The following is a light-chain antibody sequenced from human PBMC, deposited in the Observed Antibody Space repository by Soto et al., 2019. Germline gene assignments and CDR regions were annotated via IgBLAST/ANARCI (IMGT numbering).Light chain of an antibody. J-gene: IGKJ1*01. V-gene: IGKV1-5*03. Sequence: DIHLTQSPSTLSASIGDRVTITCRASQSLGKWLAWYQQKPGKAPNLLIFEASRLQTGAPSRFSGGGFGTEFTLTISSLQPEDSATYYCQQGNGYSVAFGQGTKV. CDR3: QQGNGYSVA. CDR2: EAS. CDR1: QSLGKW.